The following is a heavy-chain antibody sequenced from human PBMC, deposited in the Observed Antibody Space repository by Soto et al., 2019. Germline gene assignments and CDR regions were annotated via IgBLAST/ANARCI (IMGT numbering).Heavy chain of an antibody. D-gene: IGHD3-22*01. CDR1: EFTFSNYA. V-gene: IGHV3-23*01. CDR3: AKNSGYYYHSTGYYFDY. Sequence: PGGSLRLSCAASEFTFSNYAMSWVRQAPGKGLEWVSAISYGGGTTYYADSVKGRFTISRDNSKNTLYLQMNSLRAEDTAVYYCAKNSGYYYHSTGYYFDYWGQGTLVTVSS. J-gene: IGHJ4*02. CDR2: ISYGGGTT.